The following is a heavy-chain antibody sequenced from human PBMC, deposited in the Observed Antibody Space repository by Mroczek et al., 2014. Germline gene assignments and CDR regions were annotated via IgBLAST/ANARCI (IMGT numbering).Heavy chain of an antibody. Sequence: QVQLQESGAGLLKPSETLSLTCAVYGGSFSGYYWSWIRQPPGKGLEWIGEINHSGSTNYNPSLKSRVTISVDTSKNQFSLKLSSVTAADTAVYYCARGRPPYSSSSAFNYWGQGTLVTVSS. J-gene: IGHJ4*02. CDR3: ARGRPPYSSSSAFNY. D-gene: IGHD6-6*01. CDR1: GGSFSGYY. CDR2: INHSGST. V-gene: IGHV4-34*01.